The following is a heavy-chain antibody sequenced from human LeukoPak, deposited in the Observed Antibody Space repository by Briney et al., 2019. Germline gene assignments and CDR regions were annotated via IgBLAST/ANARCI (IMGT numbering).Heavy chain of an antibody. CDR1: GFTFSSYE. CDR3: ARDRGSGEFEY. J-gene: IGHJ4*02. Sequence: SGGSLTLSCAASGFTFSSYEMNWVRQPPAKGLERVSYISSSGSTIYYAASVKGRFTISRDNGKNSLYLQMNSLRAEDTAVYYCARDRGSGEFEYWGPGTLVTVSS. D-gene: IGHD3-10*01. V-gene: IGHV3-48*03. CDR2: ISSSGSTI.